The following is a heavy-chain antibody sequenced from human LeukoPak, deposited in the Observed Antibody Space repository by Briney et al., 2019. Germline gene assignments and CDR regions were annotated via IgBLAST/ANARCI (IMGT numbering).Heavy chain of an antibody. CDR1: GGSISSYY. J-gene: IGHJ6*03. CDR2: IYTSGST. V-gene: IGHV4-4*07. CDR3: ARDSSYCSGGSCYSHYYYMDV. Sequence: SETLSLTCTVSGGSISSYYWSWIRQPAGKGLEWIGRIYTSGSTNYNPSLKSRVTMSVDTSKNQFSLKLSSVTAADTAVYYRARDSSYCSGGSCYSHYYYMDVWGKGTTVTVSS. D-gene: IGHD2-15*01.